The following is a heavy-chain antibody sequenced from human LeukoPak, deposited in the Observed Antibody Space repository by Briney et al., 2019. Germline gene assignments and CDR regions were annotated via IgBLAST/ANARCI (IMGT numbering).Heavy chain of an antibody. V-gene: IGHV3-48*03. Sequence: HTGGSLRLSCAVSGFTFSSYEMNWVRQAPGKGLEWVSYISSSGNTVYYPDSVKGRFTISRDNAKNSLYLQMNSLRAEDTAVYYCARVDSCSSTSCYISYCYYYGMDVWGQGTTVTVSS. CDR2: ISSSGNTV. D-gene: IGHD2-2*02. CDR3: ARVDSCSSTSCYISYCYYYGMDV. J-gene: IGHJ6*02. CDR1: GFTFSSYE.